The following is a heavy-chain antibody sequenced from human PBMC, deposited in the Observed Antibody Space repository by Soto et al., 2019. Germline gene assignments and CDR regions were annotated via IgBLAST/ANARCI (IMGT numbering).Heavy chain of an antibody. J-gene: IGHJ3*02. D-gene: IGHD6-13*01. V-gene: IGHV6-1*01. CDR3: ARGPPPYFPDYSSSSDVVFNI. CDR2: TYYRSKWYN. Sequence: SPTLSLTCAISGDSVSSNSAAWNWIRQSPSRGLEWLGRTYYRSKWYNDYAVSVKSRITINPDTSKNQFSLQLNSVTPEDTAVYYCARGPPPYFPDYSSSSDVVFNIWGQGTMVTVSS. CDR1: GDSVSSNSAA.